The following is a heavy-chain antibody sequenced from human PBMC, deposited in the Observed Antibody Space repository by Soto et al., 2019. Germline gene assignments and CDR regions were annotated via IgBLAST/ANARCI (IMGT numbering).Heavy chain of an antibody. CDR2: INGGNGNT. D-gene: IGHD6-19*01. CDR3: ARDGAVAGNINFDY. J-gene: IGHJ4*02. CDR1: GYTFTNYA. Sequence: QVKLVQSGAEVKKPGASVKVSCKASGYTFTNYAMHWVRQAPGQRLEWMGWINGGNGNTKYSQRFQDRVTITRDTSASTAYMQLSSLRSEDTAVYYCARDGAVAGNINFDYWGQGTLVTVSS. V-gene: IGHV1-3*01.